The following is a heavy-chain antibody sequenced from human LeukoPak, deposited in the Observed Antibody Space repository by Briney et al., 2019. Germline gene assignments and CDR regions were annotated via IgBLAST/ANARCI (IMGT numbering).Heavy chain of an antibody. D-gene: IGHD4-23*01. Sequence: SQTLSLTCTVSGGSLSSGSYYWSWIRQPAGKGLEWIGRIYTSGSTNYNPSLKSRVTISVDTSNNQFSLRLSSVTAADTAVYYCARHPSSNYGGKNGPLDYWGQGTLVTVSS. CDR2: IYTSGST. CDR1: GGSLSSGSYY. CDR3: ARHPSSNYGGKNGPLDY. V-gene: IGHV4-61*02. J-gene: IGHJ4*02.